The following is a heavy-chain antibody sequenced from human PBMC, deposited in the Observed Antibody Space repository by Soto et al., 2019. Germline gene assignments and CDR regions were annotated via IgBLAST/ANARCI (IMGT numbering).Heavy chain of an antibody. CDR3: ARLMFRGGDFDY. CDR2: IYYTAST. V-gene: IGHV4-39*01. Sequence: SETLSLTCTVSGGPISRSTYYRGWIRQPPGKGLEWIASIYYTASTYYNPSLKSRVTISVDTSKNQFSLKLTSVTAADTAVYYCARLMFRGGDFDYWGQGTLVTVSS. J-gene: IGHJ4*02. CDR1: GGPISRSTYY. D-gene: IGHD2-15*01.